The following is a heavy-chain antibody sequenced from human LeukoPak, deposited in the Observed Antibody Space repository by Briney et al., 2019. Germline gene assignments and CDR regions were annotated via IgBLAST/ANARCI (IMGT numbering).Heavy chain of an antibody. CDR3: AKDGASEWVAALHFDI. Sequence: GSLRLSSAPSGFTFRTYVMHSGRQAPGPGRGWVAFFRFDGSIKYYADSVKARFTISKVNSNNTLYLPMNRMTTAAQTGHYFAKDGASEWVAALHFDIWGQGTLVSVS. D-gene: IGHD6-6*01. V-gene: IGHV3-30*02. CDR1: GFTFRTYV. J-gene: IGHJ4*02. CDR2: FRFDGSIK.